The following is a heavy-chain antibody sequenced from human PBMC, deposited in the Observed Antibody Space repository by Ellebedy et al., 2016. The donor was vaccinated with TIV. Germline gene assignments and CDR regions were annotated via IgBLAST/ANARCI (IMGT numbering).Heavy chain of an antibody. CDR1: GFTFDDYA. D-gene: IGHD4-17*01. J-gene: IGHJ4*02. CDR3: AKDPGRGLHYKYFDS. V-gene: IGHV3-9*01. Sequence: SLKISCAASGFTFDDYAMHWVRQAPGKGLEWVSGISWNSGSIGDADSVKGRFTISRDNAKNSLYLQMNSLRDEETALYYCAKDPGRGLHYKYFDSWGQGALVTVSS. CDR2: ISWNSGSI.